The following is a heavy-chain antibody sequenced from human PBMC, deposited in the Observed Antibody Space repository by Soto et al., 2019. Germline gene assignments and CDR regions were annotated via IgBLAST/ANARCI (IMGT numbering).Heavy chain of an antibody. CDR1: GYTFTSYD. CDR3: ARTDLAAAGPTDY. Sequence: ASVKVSCKASGYTFTSYDINWVRQATGQGLEWMGWMNPNSGNTGYAQKFQGRVTMTRNTSISTAYMELSSLRSEDTAVYYCARTDLAAAGPTDYWGQGTLVTSPQ. V-gene: IGHV1-8*01. J-gene: IGHJ4*02. CDR2: MNPNSGNT. D-gene: IGHD6-13*01.